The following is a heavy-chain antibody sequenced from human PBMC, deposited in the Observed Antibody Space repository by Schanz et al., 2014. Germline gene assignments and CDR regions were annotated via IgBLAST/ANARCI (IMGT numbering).Heavy chain of an antibody. D-gene: IGHD2-15*01. V-gene: IGHV3-30*19. Sequence: QVQLVESGGGVVQPGRSLRLSCAASGFTFSSYGMHWVRQAPGKGLEWVAAMSYDGSNKYYADSVKGRFTISRDNSKNTLYLQMNTLRAEDTAVYYCAKARRKSNCSGGRCFHYSYYGMDVWGQGTTVTVSS. CDR2: MSYDGSNK. CDR1: GFTFSSYG. J-gene: IGHJ6*02. CDR3: AKARRKSNCSGGRCFHYSYYGMDV.